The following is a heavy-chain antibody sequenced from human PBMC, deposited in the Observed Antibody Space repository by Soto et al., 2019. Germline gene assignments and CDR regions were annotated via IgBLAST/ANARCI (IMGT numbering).Heavy chain of an antibody. D-gene: IGHD2-2*01. J-gene: IGHJ6*02. V-gene: IGHV1-2*04. CDR1: GYTFTGYY. Sequence: QVQLVQSGAEVKKPGASVKVSCKASGYTFTGYYMHWVRQAPGQGLEWMGWINPNSGGTNYAQKFQGWVTMTRDTSISTAYMELSRLRSDDTAVYYCAIGYCISTSCYAGNYYYYYGMYVWGQGTTVTVSS. CDR3: AIGYCISTSCYAGNYYYYYGMYV. CDR2: INPNSGGT.